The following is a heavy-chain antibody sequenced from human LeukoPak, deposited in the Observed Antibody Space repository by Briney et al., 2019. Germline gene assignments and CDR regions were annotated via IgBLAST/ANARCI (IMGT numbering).Heavy chain of an antibody. CDR2: IYTSVST. V-gene: IGHV4-4*09. D-gene: IGHD6-13*01. J-gene: IGHJ4*02. CDR1: GGSISSYY. Sequence: SETLSLTCTVSGGSISSYYWSWIRQPPGKGLEWIGYIYTSVSTNYNPSLKSRVTISVDTSKNQFSLKLSSVTAADTAVYYCARQYSSSWYVYDYWGQGTLVTVSS. CDR3: ARQYSSSWYVYDY.